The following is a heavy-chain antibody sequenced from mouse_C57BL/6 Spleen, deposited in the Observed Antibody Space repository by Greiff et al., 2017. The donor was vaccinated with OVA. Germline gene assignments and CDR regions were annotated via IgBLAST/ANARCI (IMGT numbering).Heavy chain of an antibody. Sequence: DVKLVESGGGLVQPGGSLSLSCAASGFTFTDYYMSWVRQPPGKALEWLGFIRNKANGYTTEYSATVKGRFTISRDNSQSILYLQMNALRAEDSATYYCASYEGDYAMDYWGQGTSVTVSS. CDR1: GFTFTDYY. J-gene: IGHJ4*01. V-gene: IGHV7-3*01. CDR2: IRNKANGYTT. CDR3: ASYEGDYAMDY.